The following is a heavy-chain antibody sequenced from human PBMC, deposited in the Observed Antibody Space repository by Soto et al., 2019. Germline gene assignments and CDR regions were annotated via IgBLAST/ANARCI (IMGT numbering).Heavy chain of an antibody. J-gene: IGHJ4*02. D-gene: IGHD3-16*01. V-gene: IGHV1-69*01. Sequence: QVQLVQSGAEVKKPGSSVKVSCKASGGTFSSYAISWVRQAPGQGLEWMGGIIPIFGTANYAQKFQGRVTITAVESTSTAYMELSSLRSEDTAVYYCATHPSPSFMLDPPDYWGQGTLVTVSS. CDR3: ATHPSPSFMLDPPDY. CDR2: IIPIFGTA. CDR1: GGTFSSYA.